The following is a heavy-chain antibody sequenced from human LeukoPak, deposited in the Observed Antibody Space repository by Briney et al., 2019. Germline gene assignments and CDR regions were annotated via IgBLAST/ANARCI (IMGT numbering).Heavy chain of an antibody. CDR2: IKSDGSDT. V-gene: IGHV3-74*01. Sequence: PGGSLRLSCAASRFTFSTYWMHWVRQAPGEGLVWVSRIKSDGSDTSYADSVKGRFTISRDNAKNTLYLQMNSLRAEDTAVYYCARGFWTGVEYWGQGALVTVSS. CDR1: RFTFSTYW. J-gene: IGHJ4*02. D-gene: IGHD3/OR15-3a*01. CDR3: ARGFWTGVEY.